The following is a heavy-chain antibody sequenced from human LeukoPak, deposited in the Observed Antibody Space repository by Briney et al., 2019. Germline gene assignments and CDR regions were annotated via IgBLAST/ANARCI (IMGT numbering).Heavy chain of an antibody. V-gene: IGHV4-34*01. CDR2: INHSGST. J-gene: IGHJ5*02. CDR3: ARQSWYYDSSGYSALNP. CDR1: GGSFSGYY. Sequence: SETLSLTCAVYGGSFSGYYWSWIRQPPGKGLEWIGEINHSGSTNYNPSLKSRVTISVDTSKNQFSLKLRSVTAADTAVYYCARQSWYYDSSGYSALNPWGQGTLVTVSS. D-gene: IGHD3-22*01.